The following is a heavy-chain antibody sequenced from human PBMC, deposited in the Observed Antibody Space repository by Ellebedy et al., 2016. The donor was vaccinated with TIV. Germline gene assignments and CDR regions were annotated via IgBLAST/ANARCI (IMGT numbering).Heavy chain of an antibody. J-gene: IGHJ3*02. V-gene: IGHV3-23*01. CDR3: AKDWVAAAGTFLPHDAFDI. D-gene: IGHD6-13*01. Sequence: GGSLRLXCAASGFTFSSYAMSWVRQAPGKGLEWVSAISGSGGSTYYADSVKGRFTISRDNSKNTLYLQMNSLRAEDTAVYYCAKDWVAAAGTFLPHDAFDIWGQGTMVTVSS. CDR1: GFTFSSYA. CDR2: ISGSGGST.